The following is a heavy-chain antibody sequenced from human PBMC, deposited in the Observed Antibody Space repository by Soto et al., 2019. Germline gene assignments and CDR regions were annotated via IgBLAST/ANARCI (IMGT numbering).Heavy chain of an antibody. CDR3: ARVTRAYVFRFLEWGSKSPYYYYGMDV. V-gene: IGHV1-69*05. CDR1: GCTFSSYA. CDR2: IIASFGTA. D-gene: IGHD3-3*01. J-gene: IGHJ6*02. Sequence: GASVKVSCKASGCTFSSYAMRWVRQAPGQGLEWMGWIIASFGTANYAQKFQGRVTITTDASANTAYMELSSLRSEDAAVYYCARVTRAYVFRFLEWGSKSPYYYYGMDVWGQGTTVTVSS.